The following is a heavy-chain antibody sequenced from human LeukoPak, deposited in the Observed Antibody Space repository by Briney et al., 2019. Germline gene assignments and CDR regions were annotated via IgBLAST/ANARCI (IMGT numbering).Heavy chain of an antibody. CDR2: IYTSGST. CDR1: GGSISSGSYY. CDR3: AREGSSGYDNWFDP. D-gene: IGHD3-22*01. V-gene: IGHV4-61*02. J-gene: IGHJ5*02. Sequence: SETLSLTCTVSGGSISSGSYYWSWIRQPAGKGLEWIGRIYTSGSTNYNPSLKSRVTISVDTSKNQFSLKLSSVTAADTAVYYCAREGSSGYDNWFDPWGQGTLVTVSS.